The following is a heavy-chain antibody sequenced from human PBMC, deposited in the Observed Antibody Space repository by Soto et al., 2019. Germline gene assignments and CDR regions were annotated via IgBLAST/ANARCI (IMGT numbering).Heavy chain of an antibody. Sequence: QVQLVQSGAEVKKPGSSVKVSCKASGGTFSSYTISWVRQAPGQGLEWMGRIIPILGIANYAQKFQGRVTXTXDXXTSTAYMELSSLRSEDTAVYYCARSSSSSWNWFDPWGQGTLVTVSS. V-gene: IGHV1-69*02. J-gene: IGHJ5*02. CDR2: IIPILGIA. D-gene: IGHD6-13*01. CDR1: GGTFSSYT. CDR3: ARSSSSSWNWFDP.